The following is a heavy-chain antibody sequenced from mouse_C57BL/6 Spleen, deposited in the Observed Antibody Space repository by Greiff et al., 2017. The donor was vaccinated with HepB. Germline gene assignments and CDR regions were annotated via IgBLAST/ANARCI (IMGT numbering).Heavy chain of an antibody. J-gene: IGHJ4*01. V-gene: IGHV3-6*01. CDR3: ARGPAMDY. CDR1: GYSITSGYY. Sequence: EVKVEESGPGLVKPSQSLSLTCSVTGYSITSGYYWNWIRQFPGNKLEWMGYISYDGSNNYNPSLKNRISITRDTSKNQFFLKLNSVTTEDTATYYCARGPAMDYWGQGTSVTVSS. CDR2: ISYDGSN.